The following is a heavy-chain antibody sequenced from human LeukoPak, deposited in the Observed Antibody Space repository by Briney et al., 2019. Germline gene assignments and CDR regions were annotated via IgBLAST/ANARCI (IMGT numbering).Heavy chain of an antibody. J-gene: IGHJ4*02. D-gene: IGHD3-10*01. Sequence: ASVKVSCKASGYTFTSYGISWVRQAPGQGLEWMGWISAYNGNTNYAQKLQGRVTMTTDTSTSTAYMELRSLRSDDTAVYYGARDGWGARNAEARGGAIYYWGQGTLVTVSS. CDR2: ISAYNGNT. V-gene: IGHV1-18*01. CDR1: GYTFTSYG. CDR3: ARDGWGARNAEARGGAIYY.